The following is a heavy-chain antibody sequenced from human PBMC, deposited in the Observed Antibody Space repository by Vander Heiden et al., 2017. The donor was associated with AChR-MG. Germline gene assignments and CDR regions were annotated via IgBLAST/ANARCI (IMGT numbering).Heavy chain of an antibody. D-gene: IGHD2-15*01. Sequence: QVQLVQSGAEVKKPGSSVKVSCKASGGTFSSYAISWVRQAPGQGLEWMGGIIPIFGTANYAQKFQGRATITADKSTSTAYMELSSLRSEDTAVYYCARDLTSGAATPDSPLDYWGQGTLVTVSS. CDR2: IIPIFGTA. V-gene: IGHV1-69*06. J-gene: IGHJ4*02. CDR1: GGTFSSYA. CDR3: ARDLTSGAATPDSPLDY.